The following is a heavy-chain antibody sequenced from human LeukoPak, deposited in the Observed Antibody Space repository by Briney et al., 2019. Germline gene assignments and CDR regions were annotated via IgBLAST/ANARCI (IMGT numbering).Heavy chain of an antibody. Sequence: GGTLRLSCAASGFTFSSFGMSWVRQAPGKGLEWVSSISSSSSYIYYADSVKGRFTIPRDNAKNSLYLQMNSLRAEDTAVYYCARDLWFGEFAASPNDAFDIWGQGTMVTVSS. CDR2: ISSSSSYI. J-gene: IGHJ3*02. V-gene: IGHV3-21*01. CDR3: ARDLWFGEFAASPNDAFDI. CDR1: GFTFSSFG. D-gene: IGHD3-10*01.